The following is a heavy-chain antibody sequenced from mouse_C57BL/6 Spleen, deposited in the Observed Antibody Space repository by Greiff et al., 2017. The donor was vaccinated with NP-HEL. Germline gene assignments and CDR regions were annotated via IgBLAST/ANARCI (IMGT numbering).Heavy chain of an antibody. CDR1: GYTFTSYT. CDR2: INTSSGST. CDR3: ARTHER. J-gene: IGHJ2*01. V-gene: IGHV1-4*01. Sequence: VQLQESGADLARPGASVKMSCKASGYTFTSYTMHWVKQGPGQGLEWIGYINTSSGSTKYNQKFKDKATLTADKSSSTAYMQLSSLTSEDSAVYYCARTHERWGQGTTLTVSS.